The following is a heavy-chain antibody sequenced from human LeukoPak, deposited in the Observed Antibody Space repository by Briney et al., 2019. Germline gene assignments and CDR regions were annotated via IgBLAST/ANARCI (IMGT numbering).Heavy chain of an antibody. CDR1: GFTFSSYS. CDR3: ARDGIVVVPAAIGWMDV. J-gene: IGHJ6*02. V-gene: IGHV3-21*01. Sequence: GGSLRLSCAASGFTFSSYSMNWVRQAPGKGLEWVSSISSSSSYIYYADSVKGRFTISRDNAKNSLYLQMNSLRAEDTAVYRCARDGIVVVPAAIGWMDVWGQGTTVTVSS. D-gene: IGHD2-2*01. CDR2: ISSSSSYI.